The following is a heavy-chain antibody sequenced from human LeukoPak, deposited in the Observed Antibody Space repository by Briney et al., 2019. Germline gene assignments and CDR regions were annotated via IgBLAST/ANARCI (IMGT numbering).Heavy chain of an antibody. CDR2: IYYSGST. CDR1: GGSISSGGYY. D-gene: IGHD3-10*01. Sequence: SETLFLTCTVSGGSISSGGYYWSWIRQPPGKGLEWIGYIYYSGSTYYNPSLKSRVTISVDTSKNQFSLKLSSVTAADTAVYYCAREVITMVRGVTQYMDVWGKGTTVTVSS. J-gene: IGHJ6*03. CDR3: AREVITMVRGVTQYMDV. V-gene: IGHV4-31*03.